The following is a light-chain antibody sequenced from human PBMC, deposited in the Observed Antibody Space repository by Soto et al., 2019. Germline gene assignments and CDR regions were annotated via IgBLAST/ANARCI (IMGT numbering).Light chain of an antibody. J-gene: IGLJ2*01. V-gene: IGLV2-14*01. CDR2: EVS. CDR1: SSDIGGYNY. Sequence: QSALTQPASVSGSPGQSITFSCTGTSSDIGGYNYVSWYQHHPGKAPKLMIYEVSNRPSGVSDRFSGSKSGNTASLTISGLQAEDEGDYYCSSYTSSGTVVFGGGTKVTVL. CDR3: SSYTSSGTVV.